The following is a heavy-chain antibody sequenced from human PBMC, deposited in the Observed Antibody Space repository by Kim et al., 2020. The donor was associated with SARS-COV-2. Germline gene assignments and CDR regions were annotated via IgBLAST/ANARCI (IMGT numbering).Heavy chain of an antibody. D-gene: IGHD3-9*01. Sequence: SVKVSCKVSRYTLTELSMHWVRQAPGKGLEWMGGFDPEDGETIYAQKFQGRVTMTEDTSTDTAYMELSSLRSEDTAVYYCATASTRRLRDYDILTGNMDVWGQGTTVTVSS. CDR2: FDPEDGET. J-gene: IGHJ6*02. CDR1: RYTLTELS. V-gene: IGHV1-24*01. CDR3: ATASTRRLRDYDILTGNMDV.